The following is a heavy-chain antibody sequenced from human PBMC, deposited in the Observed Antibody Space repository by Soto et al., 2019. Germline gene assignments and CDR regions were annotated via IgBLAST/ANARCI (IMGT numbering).Heavy chain of an antibody. V-gene: IGHV1-18*01. CDR1: GYTFTSYG. Sequence: QVQLVQSGAEVKKPGASVKVSCKTSGYTFTSYGISWVRQAPGQGLEWIGWISTYNGNTKHSQRLQGRVSMTTDTSISTAYMELMRLRSDDTALYYCARDSGQWMVNDWGEGTLLTVSS. J-gene: IGHJ4*02. D-gene: IGHD6-19*01. CDR3: ARDSGQWMVND. CDR2: ISTYNGNT.